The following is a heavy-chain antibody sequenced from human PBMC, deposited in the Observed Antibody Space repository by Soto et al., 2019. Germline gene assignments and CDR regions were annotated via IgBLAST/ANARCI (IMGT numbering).Heavy chain of an antibody. D-gene: IGHD6-13*01. J-gene: IGHJ4*02. CDR3: AKDPQQLIVYFDY. CDR2: INPSGDVT. Sequence: ASVKVSCKASGRTFNSYLIHWVRLAPGQGLEWMGIINPSGDVTRFAQKFLGRVTMTREKSTSTVYMELSRLRSEDTAVYYCAKDPQQLIVYFDYWGQGTQVTVSS. V-gene: IGHV1-46*02. CDR1: GRTFNSYL.